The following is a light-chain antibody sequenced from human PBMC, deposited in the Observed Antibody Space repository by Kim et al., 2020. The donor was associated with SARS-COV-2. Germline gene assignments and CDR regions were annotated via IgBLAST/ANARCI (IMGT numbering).Light chain of an antibody. Sequence: SSELTQDPAVSVALGQTVRITCQGDSLRSYYASWYQQKPGQAPVPVIYGKNNRPSGIPDRFSGSSSGNTASLTITGAQAEDEADYYCNSRDSSGNDVVFGGGTQLTVL. V-gene: IGLV3-19*01. CDR1: SLRSYY. CDR3: NSRDSSGNDVV. CDR2: GKN. J-gene: IGLJ2*01.